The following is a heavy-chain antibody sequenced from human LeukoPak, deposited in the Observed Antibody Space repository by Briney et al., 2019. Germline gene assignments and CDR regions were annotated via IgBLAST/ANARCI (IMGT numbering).Heavy chain of an antibody. J-gene: IGHJ2*01. V-gene: IGHV4-34*01. CDR3: ARAGIVATIDAWYFDL. CDR1: GGSFSGYY. CDR2: VNHSGNT. Sequence: PSETLSLTCGIYGGSFSGYYWNWIRQPPGKGLEWIGEVNHSGNTDYNPSLKSRVTISVDTSKNQFSLKLSSVTAADTAVYYCARAGIVATIDAWYFDLWGSGTLVTVSS. D-gene: IGHD5-12*01.